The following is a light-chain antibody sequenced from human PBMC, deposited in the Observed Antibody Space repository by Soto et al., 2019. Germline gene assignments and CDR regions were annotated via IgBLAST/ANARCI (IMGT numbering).Light chain of an antibody. Sequence: DIEMTQSPSSLSASVGDRVIITCRASHDISDYLNWYQQEPGKAPKFLIYDASNLETGVPSRFSGSGFGTEFNFTISSLQPEDGATYYCQHYDSLSLTFGGGTKVDIK. CDR2: DAS. CDR1: HDISDY. CDR3: QHYDSLSLT. J-gene: IGKJ4*01. V-gene: IGKV1-33*01.